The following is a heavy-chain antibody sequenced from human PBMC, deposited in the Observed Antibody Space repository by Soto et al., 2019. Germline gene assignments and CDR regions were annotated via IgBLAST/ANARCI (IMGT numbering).Heavy chain of an antibody. Sequence: ASVKVSCKASGYTFTSYGISWVRQAPGQGLEWMGWISAYNGNTNYAQKLQGRGTMTTDTSTSTAYMELRSLRSDDTAVYYCARDTMVRGVIIYERNWFDPWGQGTLVTVSS. V-gene: IGHV1-18*01. CDR1: GYTFTSYG. CDR2: ISAYNGNT. J-gene: IGHJ5*02. D-gene: IGHD3-10*01. CDR3: ARDTMVRGVIIYERNWFDP.